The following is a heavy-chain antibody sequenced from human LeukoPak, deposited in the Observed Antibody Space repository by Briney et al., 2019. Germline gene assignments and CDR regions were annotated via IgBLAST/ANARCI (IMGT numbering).Heavy chain of an antibody. D-gene: IGHD3-22*01. CDR1: GGSISSSSYY. Sequence: SETLSLTCTVSGGSISSSSYYWGWIRQPPGKGLEWIGGIYYSGSTYYNPSLKSRVTISVDTSKNQFSLKLSSVTAADTAVYYYARGMFSTMIVVVIRGTFDYWGQGTLVTVSS. V-gene: IGHV4-39*01. CDR3: ARGMFSTMIVVVIRGTFDY. J-gene: IGHJ4*02. CDR2: IYYSGST.